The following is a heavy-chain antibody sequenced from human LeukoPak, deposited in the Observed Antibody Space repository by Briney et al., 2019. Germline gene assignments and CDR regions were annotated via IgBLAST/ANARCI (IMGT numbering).Heavy chain of an antibody. V-gene: IGHV4-59*01. J-gene: IGHJ4*02. CDR3: ARGVYIAAAQYAY. CDR1: GGSISSYY. D-gene: IGHD6-13*01. Sequence: PSETLSLTCTVSGGSISSYYWSWIRQPPGKGLEWVGYIYYSGTTKYNPSLKSRVSISVDTSKNQFSLKLSSVTAADTAVYYCARGVYIAAAQYAYWGQRTLVTVSS. CDR2: IYYSGTT.